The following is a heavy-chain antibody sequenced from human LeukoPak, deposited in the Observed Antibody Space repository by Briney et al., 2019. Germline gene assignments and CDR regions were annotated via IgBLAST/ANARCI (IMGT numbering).Heavy chain of an antibody. J-gene: IGHJ4*02. CDR1: GFTVSSNY. CDR2: IYSGGST. Sequence: GGSLRLSCAASGFTVSSNYMSWVRQAPGKGLEWVSVIYSGGSTYYADSVKGRFTISRDNSKNTPYLQMNSLRAEDTAVYYCARDQRYGAFDYWGQGTLVTVSS. CDR3: ARDQRYGAFDY. V-gene: IGHV3-66*01. D-gene: IGHD4-17*01.